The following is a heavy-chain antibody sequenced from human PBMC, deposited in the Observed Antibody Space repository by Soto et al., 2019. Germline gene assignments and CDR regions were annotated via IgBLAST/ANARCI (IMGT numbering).Heavy chain of an antibody. D-gene: IGHD2-15*01. J-gene: IGHJ6*02. CDR1: GGTFSSYA. CDR2: IITIFGTA. CDR3: AREEYCSGGSCQKGYYYGMDV. V-gene: IGHV1-69*01. Sequence: QVQLVQSGAEVKKPGSSVKVSCKASGGTFSSYAISWVRQAPGQGLEWMGGIITIFGTANYAQKFQGRVTITADESTSTAYMELSSLRSEDTAVYYCAREEYCSGGSCQKGYYYGMDVWGQGTTVTVSS.